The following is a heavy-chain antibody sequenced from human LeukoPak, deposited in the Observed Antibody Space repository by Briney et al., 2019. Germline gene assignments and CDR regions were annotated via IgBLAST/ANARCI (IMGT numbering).Heavy chain of an antibody. CDR1: GASISSYY. D-gene: IGHD3-10*01. J-gene: IGHJ6*03. CDR2: ISDIGS. V-gene: IGHV4-59*01. CDR3: ARDFMVRGDQVNYYYYYMDV. Sequence: SETLSLTCNVSGASISSYYWTWIRQPPGKGLEWIASISDIGSNYNPSLTSRATTSLDTANNQFSLNFRSVTAADTAVYYCARDFMVRGDQVNYYYYYMDVWGTGATITVSS.